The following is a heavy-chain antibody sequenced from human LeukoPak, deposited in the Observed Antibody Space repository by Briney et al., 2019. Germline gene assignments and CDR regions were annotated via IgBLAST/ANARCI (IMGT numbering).Heavy chain of an antibody. Sequence: PSETLSLTCTVSGYSISSGYYWGWIRQPPGKGLEWIGSIYHSGSTYYNPSLESRVTISVDTSKNQFSLKLSSVPAADTAVYYCARLPEFHTGYSFYYMDVWGKGTTVTISS. D-gene: IGHD1-14*01. CDR2: IYHSGST. V-gene: IGHV4-38-2*02. CDR3: ARLPEFHTGYSFYYMDV. J-gene: IGHJ6*03. CDR1: GYSISSGYY.